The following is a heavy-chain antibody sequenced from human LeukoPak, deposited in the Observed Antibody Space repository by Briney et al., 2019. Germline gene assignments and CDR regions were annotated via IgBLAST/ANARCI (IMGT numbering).Heavy chain of an antibody. V-gene: IGHV1-46*01. CDR3: ASRGRGYSGYAPVFDYYYYYYYMDV. D-gene: IGHD5-12*01. CDR1: GYTFTSYY. Sequence: ASVKVSCKASGYTFTSYYMHWVRQAPGQGLEWMGIINPSGGSTSYAQKFQGRVTMTRDTSTSTVYMELSSLRSEDTAVYYCASRGRGYSGYAPVFDYYYYYYYMDVWGKGTTVTVSS. CDR2: INPSGGST. J-gene: IGHJ6*03.